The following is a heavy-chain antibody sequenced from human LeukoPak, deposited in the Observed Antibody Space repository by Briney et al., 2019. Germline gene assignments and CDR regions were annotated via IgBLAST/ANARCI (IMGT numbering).Heavy chain of an antibody. D-gene: IGHD3-22*01. CDR3: AKADYDSSGYCDY. Sequence: GGSLRLSCAASGFTFSSYGMHWVRQAPGKGLEWVAVISYDGGNKYYADSVKGRFTISRDNSKNTLYLQMNSLRAEDTAVYYCAKADYDSSGYCDYWGQGTLVTVSS. V-gene: IGHV3-30*18. CDR2: ISYDGGNK. CDR1: GFTFSSYG. J-gene: IGHJ4*02.